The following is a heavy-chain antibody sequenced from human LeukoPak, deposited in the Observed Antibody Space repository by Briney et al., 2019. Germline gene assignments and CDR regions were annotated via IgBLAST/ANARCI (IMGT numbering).Heavy chain of an antibody. CDR3: ARGTGDY. J-gene: IGHJ4*02. V-gene: IGHV3-30*03. Sequence: GGSLRLSCAASGFTFSSYGMHCVRQAPGKGLEWVAVISYDGSNKYYADSVKGRFTISRDNSKNTLYLQMNSLRAEDTAVYYCARGTGDYWGQGTLVTVSS. D-gene: IGHD1-14*01. CDR1: GFTFSSYG. CDR2: ISYDGSNK.